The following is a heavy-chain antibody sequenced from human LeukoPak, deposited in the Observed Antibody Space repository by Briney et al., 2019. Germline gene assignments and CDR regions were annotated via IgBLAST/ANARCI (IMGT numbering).Heavy chain of an antibody. Sequence: GGSLRLSCAASGFTFSSYAMCWVRQAPGRGRENVFHLRGSGGGTYYTDSLKGRFTLSRDNSKHTIYLQMNSLRAEDTALYYCAKGDLYSSSWEYFHHWGQGTLVTASS. CDR3: AKGDLYSSSWEYFHH. CDR1: GFTFSSYA. V-gene: IGHV3-23*01. J-gene: IGHJ1*01. D-gene: IGHD6-13*01. CDR2: LRGSGGGT.